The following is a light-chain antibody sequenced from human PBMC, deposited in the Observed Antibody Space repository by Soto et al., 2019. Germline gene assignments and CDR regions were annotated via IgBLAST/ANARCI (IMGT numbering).Light chain of an antibody. CDR2: GAS. CDR1: QSVSSN. CDR3: RHYNNWRRT. Sequence: EIVMTQSPATLSVSPGERATLSCRARQSVSSNLAWHQQKPGKAPRLLIYGASTRPTGIPPRFRDGRSGTAFTHTISRGQAGDFAVDYCRHYNNWRRTFGQGTKVEIK. V-gene: IGKV3-15*01. J-gene: IGKJ1*01.